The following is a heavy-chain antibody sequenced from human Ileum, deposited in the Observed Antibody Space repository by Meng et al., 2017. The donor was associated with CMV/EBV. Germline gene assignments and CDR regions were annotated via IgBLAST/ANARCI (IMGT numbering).Heavy chain of an antibody. CDR2: VSYDRTNT. D-gene: IGHD5/OR15-5a*01. CDR1: GFDFSSHA. Sequence: GESLKISCAASGFDFSSHAMHWVRQAPGKGLEWMAVVSYDRTNTYHADSILGRFTVSRDNNRNTVSLQMKRVTSDDTGLYYCVRSPLSVARDFYFDHWGQGAQVTVSS. CDR3: VRSPLSVARDFYFDH. J-gene: IGHJ4*02. V-gene: IGHV3-30*04.